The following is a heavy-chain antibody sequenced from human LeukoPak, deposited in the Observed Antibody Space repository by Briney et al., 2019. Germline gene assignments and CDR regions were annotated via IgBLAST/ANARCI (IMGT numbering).Heavy chain of an antibody. CDR1: GFTFSSYA. CDR3: ARARSPRYYYYYGMDV. CDR2: ISYDGSNK. V-gene: IGHV3-30-3*01. Sequence: GGSLRLSCAASGFTFSSYAMHWVRQAPGKGLEWVAVISYDGSNKYYADSVKGRFTISRDNSKNTLYLQMNSLRAEDTAVYYCARARSPRYYYYYGMDVWGQGTTVTVSS. J-gene: IGHJ6*02. D-gene: IGHD3-10*01.